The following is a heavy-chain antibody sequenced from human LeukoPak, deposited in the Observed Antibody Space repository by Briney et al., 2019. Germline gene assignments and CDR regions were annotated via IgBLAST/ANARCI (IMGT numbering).Heavy chain of an antibody. CDR3: ARDRGYYYDSSGLSNAFDI. D-gene: IGHD3-22*01. CDR1: GYSISSGYY. J-gene: IGHJ3*02. V-gene: IGHV4-38-2*02. CDR2: IYHSGST. Sequence: SETLSLTCTVSGYSISSGYYWGWIRQPPGKGLEWIGSIYHSGSTYYNPSLKSRVTISVDTSKNQFSLKLSSVTAADTAVYYCARDRGYYYDSSGLSNAFDIWGQGTMVTVSS.